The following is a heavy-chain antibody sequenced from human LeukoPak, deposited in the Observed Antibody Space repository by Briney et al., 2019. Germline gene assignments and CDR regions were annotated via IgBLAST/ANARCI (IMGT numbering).Heavy chain of an antibody. CDR2: ISSSSSYI. V-gene: IGHV3-21*01. CDR3: ARVEITVTPTFDY. J-gene: IGHJ4*02. D-gene: IGHD4-17*01. CDR1: GFTFSSYS. Sequence: PGGSLRLSCAASGFTFSSYSMNWVRQAPGKGLEWVSSISSSSSYIYYADSVKGRFTISRDNAKNSLYLQMNSLRAEDTAVYYCARVEITVTPTFDYWGQGTLVTVSS.